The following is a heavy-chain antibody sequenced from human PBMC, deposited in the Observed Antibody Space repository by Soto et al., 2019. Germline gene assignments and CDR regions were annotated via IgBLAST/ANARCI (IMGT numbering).Heavy chain of an antibody. CDR2: TKNKANGYTT. V-gene: IGHV3-72*01. J-gene: IGHJ4*02. CDR3: ICCISGRCY. D-gene: IGHD2-15*01. CDR1: GFIFSDHY. Sequence: EVQLVESGGGLVQPGGSLRLSCAASGFIFSDHYMGWVRQAPGKGLEWVGQTKNKANGYTTEYAASVTGRFTISRDASKLSQELQMNSLKTEDTAVYYCICCISGRCYWGQGTLVIVSS.